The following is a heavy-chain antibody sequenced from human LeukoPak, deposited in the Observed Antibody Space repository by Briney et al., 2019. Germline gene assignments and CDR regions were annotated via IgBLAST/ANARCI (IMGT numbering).Heavy chain of an antibody. J-gene: IGHJ6*03. CDR2: INQSGTT. V-gene: IGHV4-34*01. D-gene: IGHD2-2*01. Sequence: PSETLSLTCAVYGGSFSGYYWSWIRQPPGKGLEWIGEINQSGTTNHNPSLKSRVAISVDTPKNQLSLKLRSVTAADTAVYYCARQNFYRYCRSTSCYRPYYYNYMDVWGKGTTVTISS. CDR3: ARQNFYRYCRSTSCYRPYYYNYMDV. CDR1: GGSFSGYY.